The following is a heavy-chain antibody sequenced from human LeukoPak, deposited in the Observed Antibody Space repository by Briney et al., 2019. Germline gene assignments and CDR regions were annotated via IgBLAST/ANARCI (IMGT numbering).Heavy chain of an antibody. D-gene: IGHD3-22*01. J-gene: IGHJ4*02. Sequence: ASVKVSCKASGYTFTSYGISWVRQAPGQGLEWMGWISAYNGNTNYAQKLQGRVTMTTDTSTSTAYMELRSLRSDDTAVYYCATTYYYDSSGYYYFAPILYWGQGTLVTVSS. CDR1: GYTFTSYG. V-gene: IGHV1-18*01. CDR3: ATTYYYDSSGYYYFAPILY. CDR2: ISAYNGNT.